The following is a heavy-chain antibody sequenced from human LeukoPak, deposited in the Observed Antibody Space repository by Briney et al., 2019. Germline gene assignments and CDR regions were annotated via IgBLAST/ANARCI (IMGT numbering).Heavy chain of an antibody. D-gene: IGHD3-10*01. Sequence: PGGSLRLSCAASGFTFSSSAMNWVRQAPGKGLEWVSSISASGGNTYYPDSVKGRFTISRDNSKNTLYLQVNSLRAEDTVLYYCTKDYYSSGSFYNGWGQGTLVTVSS. J-gene: IGHJ4*02. CDR3: TKDYYSSGSFYNG. V-gene: IGHV3-23*01. CDR2: ISASGGNT. CDR1: GFTFSSSA.